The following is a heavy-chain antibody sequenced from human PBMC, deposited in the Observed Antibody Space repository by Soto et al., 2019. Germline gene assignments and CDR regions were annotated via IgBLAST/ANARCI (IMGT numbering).Heavy chain of an antibody. V-gene: IGHV6-1*01. D-gene: IGHD1-1*01. CDR2: TYYKSKWYY. J-gene: IGHJ6*03. Sequence: SQTLSLTCDISGDSVSSNSAGWNWIRQTPSRGLEWLGRTYYKSKWYYTYAASVKSRITVSPDTSKNQFSLQLTSVTPEDTAVYYCARGFWDDVSGHYYMYVCDKGTTVTVS. CDR1: GDSVSSNSAG. CDR3: ARGFWDDVSGHYYMYV.